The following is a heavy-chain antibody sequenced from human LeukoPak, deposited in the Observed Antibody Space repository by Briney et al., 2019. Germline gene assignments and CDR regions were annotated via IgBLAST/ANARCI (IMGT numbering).Heavy chain of an antibody. CDR1: GFTFSSYS. CDR3: TRDQGYYIPDY. J-gene: IGHJ4*02. Sequence: PGGSLRLSCAASGFTFSSYSMNWVRQAPGKGLEWVSYISSSSSSIYYADSVKGRFTISRDNAKNSLYLQMNSLRAEDTAVYYCTRDQGYYIPDYWGQGALVTVSS. D-gene: IGHD3-3*01. V-gene: IGHV3-48*01. CDR2: ISSSSSSI.